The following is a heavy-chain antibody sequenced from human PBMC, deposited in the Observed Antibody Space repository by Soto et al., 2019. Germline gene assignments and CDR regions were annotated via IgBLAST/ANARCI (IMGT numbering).Heavy chain of an antibody. Sequence: PSETLSLTCTVSGGSISSYYWSWIRQPPGKGLEWIGYIYYSGSTNYNPSLKSRVTISVDTSKNQFSLKLSSVTAADTAVYYCARAPRGNYGYPSYFDYWGQGTLVTGLL. J-gene: IGHJ4*02. CDR2: IYYSGST. V-gene: IGHV4-59*01. CDR3: ARAPRGNYGYPSYFDY. CDR1: GGSISSYY. D-gene: IGHD3-10*01.